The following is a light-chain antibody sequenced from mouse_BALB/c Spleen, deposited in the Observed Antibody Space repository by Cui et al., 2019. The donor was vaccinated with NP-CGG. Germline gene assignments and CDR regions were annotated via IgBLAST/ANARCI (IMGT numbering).Light chain of an antibody. CDR3: ALWYSNHWV. Sequence: QAVVTQESALTTSPGETVLLTCRSSTGAVTTSNYANWVQEKPDHLFTGLIGCTNNRAPGVPARFSGSLIGDKAALTITGAQTEDETIYFCALWYSNHWVFGGGTKLTVL. CDR1: TGAVTTSNY. CDR2: CTN. V-gene: IGLV1*01. J-gene: IGLJ1*01.